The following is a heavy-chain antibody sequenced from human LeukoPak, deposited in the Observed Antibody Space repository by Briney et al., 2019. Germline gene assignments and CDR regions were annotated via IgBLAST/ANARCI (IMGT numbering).Heavy chain of an antibody. J-gene: IGHJ4*02. CDR1: GYTFTGYY. CDR3: ARVAGGIAAPTFDY. D-gene: IGHD6-13*01. Sequence: GASVKASCKASGYTFTGYYMHWVRQAPGQGLEWMGWINPNSGGTNYAQKFQGRVTMTRDTSISTAYMELSRLRSDDTAVYYCARVAGGIAAPTFDYWGQGTLVTVSS. V-gene: IGHV1-2*02. CDR2: INPNSGGT.